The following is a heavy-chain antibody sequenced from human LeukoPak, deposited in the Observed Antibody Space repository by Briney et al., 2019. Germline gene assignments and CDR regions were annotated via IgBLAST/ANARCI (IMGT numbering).Heavy chain of an antibody. V-gene: IGHV3-30*18. CDR2: ISYDGSNK. CDR1: GFTFSSYG. CDR3: AKDRRVGATRDDAFDI. J-gene: IGHJ3*02. Sequence: GGSLRLSCAASGFTFSSYGMHWVRQAPVKGLEWVAVISYDGSNKYYADSVKGRFTISRDNPKNTLYLQMNSLRAEDTAVYYCAKDRRVGATRDDAFDIWGQGTMVTVSS. D-gene: IGHD1-26*01.